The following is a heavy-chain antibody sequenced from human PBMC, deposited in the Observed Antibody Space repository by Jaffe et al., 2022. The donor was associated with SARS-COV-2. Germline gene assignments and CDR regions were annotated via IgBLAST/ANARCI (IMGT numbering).Heavy chain of an antibody. J-gene: IGHJ6*02. V-gene: IGHV4-61*02. CDR1: GGSISSGSYY. D-gene: IGHD6-19*01. Sequence: QVQLQESGPGLVKPSQTLSLTCTVSGGSISSGSYYWSWIRQPAGKGLEWIGRIYTSGSTNYNPSLKSRVTISVDTSKNQFSLKLSSVTAADTAVYYCARGDIAVAGSYYYYGMDVWGQGTTVTVSS. CDR3: ARGDIAVAGSYYYYGMDV. CDR2: IYTSGST.